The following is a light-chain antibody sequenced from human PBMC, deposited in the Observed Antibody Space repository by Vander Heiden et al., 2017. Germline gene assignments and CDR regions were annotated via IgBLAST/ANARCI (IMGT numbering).Light chain of an antibody. CDR3: LQDDNYPWT. V-gene: IGKV1-6*01. Sequence: AVQMTQSPSSLSASVGDRVTITCRASQGIRSDLSWYQQKPGKAPKLLIYAASSLQSGVPSRFSGSGSGTDSTLTISSLQSEDFATYYCLQDDNYPWTFGQGTKVETK. J-gene: IGKJ1*01. CDR2: AAS. CDR1: QGIRSD.